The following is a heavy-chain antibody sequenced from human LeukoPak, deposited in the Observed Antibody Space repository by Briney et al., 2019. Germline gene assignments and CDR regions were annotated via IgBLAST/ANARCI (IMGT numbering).Heavy chain of an antibody. Sequence: PGGSLRLSCAASGFTFSSYAMSWVRQAPGKGLGWVSAISGSGGSTYYADSVKGRFTISRDNSKNTLYLQMNSLRAEDTAVYYCAKDVGGRCRANRLHPWGQGTLVTVSS. D-gene: IGHD1-26*01. CDR3: AKDVGGRCRANRLHP. CDR1: GFTFSSYA. J-gene: IGHJ5*02. V-gene: IGHV3-23*01. CDR2: ISGSGGST.